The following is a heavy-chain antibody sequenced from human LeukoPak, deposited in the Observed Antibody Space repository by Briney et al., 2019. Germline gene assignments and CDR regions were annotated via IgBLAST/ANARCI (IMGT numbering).Heavy chain of an antibody. J-gene: IGHJ5*02. D-gene: IGHD3-10*01. CDR2: IDPSDSYT. Sequence: GESLKISCKGSGYSFTSYWISWVRQMSGKGLEWMGRIDPSDSYTNYSPSFQGHVTISADKSISTAYLQWSSLKASDTAMYYCARQVTMVRGVIGFDPWGQGTLVTVSS. V-gene: IGHV5-10-1*01. CDR3: ARQVTMVRGVIGFDP. CDR1: GYSFTSYW.